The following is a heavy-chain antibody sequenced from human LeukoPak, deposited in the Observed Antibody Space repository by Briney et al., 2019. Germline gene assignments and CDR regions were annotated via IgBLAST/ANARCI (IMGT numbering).Heavy chain of an antibody. Sequence: SETLSLTCTVSGYSISSGYYWGWIRQPPGKGLEWIGSIYHSGSTYYNPSLKSRVTISVDTSKNQFSLKLSSVTAAGTAVYYCTTRRLWFGELFVDDDYWGQGTLVTVSS. J-gene: IGHJ4*02. CDR1: GYSISSGYY. CDR2: IYHSGST. V-gene: IGHV4-38-2*02. D-gene: IGHD3-10*01. CDR3: TTRRLWFGELFVDDDY.